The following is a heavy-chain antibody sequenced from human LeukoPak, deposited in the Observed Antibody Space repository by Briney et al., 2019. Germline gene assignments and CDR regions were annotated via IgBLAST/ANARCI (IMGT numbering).Heavy chain of an antibody. CDR3: AKEIIAYCGGDCYPGY. V-gene: IGHV3-23*01. D-gene: IGHD2-21*02. CDR1: GFTFSSYA. J-gene: IGHJ4*02. Sequence: PGGSLRLSCAASGFTFSSYAMSWVRQAPGKGLEWVSAISGSGGSTYYADSVKGRFTISRDNSKNTLYLQMNSLRAEDTAVYYCAKEIIAYCGGDCYPGYWGQGTLVTVSS. CDR2: ISGSGGST.